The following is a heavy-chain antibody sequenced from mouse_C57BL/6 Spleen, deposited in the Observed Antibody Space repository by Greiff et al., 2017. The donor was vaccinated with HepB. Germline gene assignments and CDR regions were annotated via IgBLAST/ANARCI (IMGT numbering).Heavy chain of an antibody. CDR1: GYAFTNYL. CDR3: ARSWGLSYFDY. V-gene: IGHV1-54*01. J-gene: IGHJ2*01. Sequence: VQLQQSGAELVRPGTSVKVSCKASGYAFTNYLIEWVKQRPGQGLEWIGVINPGSGGTNYNEKFKGKATLTADKSSSTAYMQLSSLTSEDSAVYFCARSWGLSYFDYWGQGTTLTVSS. D-gene: IGHD2-13*01. CDR2: INPGSGGT.